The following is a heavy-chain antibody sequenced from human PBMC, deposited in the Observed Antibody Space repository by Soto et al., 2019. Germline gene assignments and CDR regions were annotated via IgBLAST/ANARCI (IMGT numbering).Heavy chain of an antibody. CDR2: IDWADDK. CDR1: AFPLTTSGMC. Sequence: SGPTLVKPTQTLTLTCTFSAFPLTTSGMCVSWIRQPPGKALEWLALIDWADDKYYSTSLKTRLTISKDTSKNQVVLTMTNVDPVDTATYYCARIHGPSGNYELAVWGQGTLDPGSS. D-gene: IGHD1-26*01. V-gene: IGHV2-70*13. J-gene: IGHJ4*02. CDR3: ARIHGPSGNYELAV.